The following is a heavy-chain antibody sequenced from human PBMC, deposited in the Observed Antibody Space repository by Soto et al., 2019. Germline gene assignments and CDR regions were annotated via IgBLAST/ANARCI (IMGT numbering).Heavy chain of an antibody. V-gene: IGHV3-23*01. Sequence: GGSLRLSCAASGFTFSSYAMSWVRQAPGKGLEWVSAISGSGGSTYYADSVKGRFTISRDNSKNTLYLQMNSLRAEDTAVYYCAKSALLAAGVNDAFDIWGQGTMVTVSS. J-gene: IGHJ3*02. CDR2: ISGSGGST. CDR3: AKSALLAAGVNDAFDI. CDR1: GFTFSSYA. D-gene: IGHD6-13*01.